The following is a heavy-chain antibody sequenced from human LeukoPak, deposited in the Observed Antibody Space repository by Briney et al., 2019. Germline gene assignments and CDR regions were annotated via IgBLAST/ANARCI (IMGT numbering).Heavy chain of an antibody. V-gene: IGHV3-23*01. J-gene: IGHJ3*02. CDR3: VKDIGYYYNHDAFDI. CDR2: ITDRGSST. D-gene: IGHD3-22*01. Sequence: PGGSLRLSCVAAGFSYSSYTMSRVRRAPGKGLECVSTITDRGSSTFYADSVKGRFTISIDNSKNTLFLQMNSLRAEDTAIYYCVKDIGYYYNHDAFDIWGQGTVVAVSS. CDR1: GFSYSSYT.